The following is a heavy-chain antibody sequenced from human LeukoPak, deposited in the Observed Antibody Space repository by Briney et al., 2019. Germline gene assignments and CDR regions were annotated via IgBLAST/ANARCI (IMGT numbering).Heavy chain of an antibody. CDR3: ARLPWGVVRNYYYYYGMDD. CDR2: IYYSGST. D-gene: IGHD2-15*01. V-gene: IGHV4-59*08. J-gene: IGHJ6*02. Sequence: PSETLSLTCTVSGGSISSYYWSWIRQPPGKGLEWIGYIYYSGSTNYNPSLKSRVTISVDTSKNHFSLKLSSVTAADTAVYYCARLPWGVVRNYYYYYGMDDWGQGTTVTVSS. CDR1: GGSISSYY.